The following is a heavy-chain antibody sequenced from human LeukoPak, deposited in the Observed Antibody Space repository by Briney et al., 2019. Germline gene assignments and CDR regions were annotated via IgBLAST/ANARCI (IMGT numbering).Heavy chain of an antibody. CDR1: GYTFTSYY. CDR2: INPSGGST. CDR3: ARDRLYYDSSGNFDY. D-gene: IGHD3-22*01. J-gene: IGHJ4*02. Sequence: ASVKVSCKASGYTFTSYYMHWVRQAPGQGLEWMGIINPSGGSTSCAQKFQGRVTMTRDTSTSTVYMELSSLRSEDTAVYYCARDRLYYDSSGNFDYWGQGTLVTVSS. V-gene: IGHV1-46*01.